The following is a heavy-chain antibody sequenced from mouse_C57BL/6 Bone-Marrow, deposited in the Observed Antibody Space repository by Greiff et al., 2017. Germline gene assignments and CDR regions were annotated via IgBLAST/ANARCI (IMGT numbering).Heavy chain of an antibody. V-gene: IGHV1-69*01. CDR1: GYTFTSYW. CDR3: SRRLLYYGNDYCDMGY. D-gene: IGHD2-1*01. J-gene: IGHJ4*01. CDR2: IDPSDSYT. Sequence: QVQLQQPGAELVMPGASVKLSCKASGYTFTSYWMHWVKQRPGQGLEWIGEIDPSDSYTNYNQKFKGKATLTVDKSSSTAYMQLSSLPSEDSAVSDCSRRLLYYGNDYCDMGYWGQGTSVPGSS.